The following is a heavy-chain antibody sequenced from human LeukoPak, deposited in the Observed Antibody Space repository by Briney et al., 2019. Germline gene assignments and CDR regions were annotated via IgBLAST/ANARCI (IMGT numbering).Heavy chain of an antibody. CDR2: IYYTGSA. D-gene: IGHD5-24*01. V-gene: IGHV4-59*08. CDR1: GGSISSYY. J-gene: IGHJ4*02. CDR3: ARGDGYNSGPFDY. Sequence: PSETLSLTCTVSGGSISSYYWSWIRQPPGKELEWIGFIYYTGSANYNPSLKSRVTISVDTSKNQFSLKLTSVTAADTAVYYCARGDGYNSGPFDYWGQGTLVIVSS.